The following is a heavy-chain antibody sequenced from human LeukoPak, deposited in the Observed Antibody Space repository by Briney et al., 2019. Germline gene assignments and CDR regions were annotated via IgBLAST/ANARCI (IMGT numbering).Heavy chain of an antibody. CDR2: INAGNGNT. Sequence: ASVKVSCKASGYTFTSYAMHWVRQAPGQRLEWMGWINAGNGNTKYSQKFQGRVTITRDTSASTAYMELSSLRPEDTAVYYCARVYNWNYGGYYYYYMDVWGKGTTVTVSS. D-gene: IGHD1-7*01. J-gene: IGHJ6*03. CDR3: ARVYNWNYGGYYYYYMDV. V-gene: IGHV1-3*01. CDR1: GYTFTSYA.